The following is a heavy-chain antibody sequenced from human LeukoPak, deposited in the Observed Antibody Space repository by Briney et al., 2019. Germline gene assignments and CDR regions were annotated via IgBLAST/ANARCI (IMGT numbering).Heavy chain of an antibody. J-gene: IGHJ4*02. Sequence: GESLKISCKGSGYSFTGYWISWVRQMPGKGLEWMGRIDPSDSYTNCSPSFQGHVTISTDKSISTAYLQRSSLKASDTAMYYCASLKDSSGWYFDYWGQGTLVTVSS. D-gene: IGHD6-25*01. CDR1: GYSFTGYW. CDR2: IDPSDSYT. CDR3: ASLKDSSGWYFDY. V-gene: IGHV5-10-1*01.